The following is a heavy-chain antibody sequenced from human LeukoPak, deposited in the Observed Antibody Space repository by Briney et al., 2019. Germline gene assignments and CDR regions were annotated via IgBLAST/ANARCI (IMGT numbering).Heavy chain of an antibody. CDR1: GFTFSSYS. V-gene: IGHV3-21*01. CDR3: AKGGGYEAQYYYYYLDV. D-gene: IGHD5-12*01. J-gene: IGHJ6*03. Sequence: PGGSLRLPCAASGFTFSSYSMNWVRQAPGKGLEWVSSISSSSSYIYYADSVKGRFTVSRDNSKNTLYLQMKSLRAEDTAVYYCAKGGGYEAQYYYYYLDVWGKGATVTISS. CDR2: ISSSSSYI.